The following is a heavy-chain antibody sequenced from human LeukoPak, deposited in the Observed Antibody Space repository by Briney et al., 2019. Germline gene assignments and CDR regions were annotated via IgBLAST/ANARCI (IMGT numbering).Heavy chain of an antibody. V-gene: IGHV1-18*01. CDR1: GYTFTSYG. D-gene: IGHD3-10*01. Sequence: GASVKVSCKASGYTFTSYGISWVRQAPGQGLEWMGWISAYNGNTNYAQKLQGRVTMTTDTSTSTAYMELRSLRSGDTAVYYCARYRWFGELFYWFDPWGQGTLVTVSS. CDR2: ISAYNGNT. J-gene: IGHJ5*02. CDR3: ARYRWFGELFYWFDP.